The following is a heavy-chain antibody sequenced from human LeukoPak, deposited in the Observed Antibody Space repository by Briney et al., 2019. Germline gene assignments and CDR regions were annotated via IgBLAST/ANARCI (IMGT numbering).Heavy chain of an antibody. CDR3: ARITDPDYRSGWSGADY. V-gene: IGHV4-4*07. J-gene: IGHJ4*02. CDR1: GXSISSYY. CDR2: IYPTGHT. D-gene: IGHD6-19*01. Sequence: PSETLSLTCTVSGXSISSYYGSWIRQPAGKGLEWIGRIYPTGHTHYNPSLKSRVTMSVDTSKNQFSLKMTSLTAADTAVYYCARITDPDYRSGWSGADYWGRGTQVTVSA.